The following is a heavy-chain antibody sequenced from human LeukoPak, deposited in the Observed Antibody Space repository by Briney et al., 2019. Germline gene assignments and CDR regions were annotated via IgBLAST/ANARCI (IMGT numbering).Heavy chain of an antibody. CDR2: IYYSGST. CDR1: GGSISGSSYY. J-gene: IGHJ5*01. V-gene: IGHV4-39*01. D-gene: IGHD6-13*01. CDR3: ARLNTLYDSSPFDS. Sequence: SETLSLTCTVSGGSISGSSYYWGWIRQPPGKGLEWIGTIYYSGSTYYNPSLKSRVTTSVGTSKNQFSLRLSSVTAADTAVYYCARLNTLYDSSPFDSWGQGTLVTVSS.